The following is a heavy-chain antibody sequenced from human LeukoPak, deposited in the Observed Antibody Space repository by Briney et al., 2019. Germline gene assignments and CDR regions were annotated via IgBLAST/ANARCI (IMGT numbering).Heavy chain of an antibody. CDR2: IDPSDSYT. Sequence: GESLEISYKGSGYSFPSYWISWVRQVPGKGLEWMGRIDPSDSYTSYGPSFQGHVTMSADESISTAYLQWSSLQASDTAMYYCARLPTDSGYDYMYSYHWGQGTLVTVSS. J-gene: IGHJ1*01. D-gene: IGHD5-12*01. CDR1: GYSFPSYW. CDR3: ARLPTDSGYDYMYSYH. V-gene: IGHV5-10-1*01.